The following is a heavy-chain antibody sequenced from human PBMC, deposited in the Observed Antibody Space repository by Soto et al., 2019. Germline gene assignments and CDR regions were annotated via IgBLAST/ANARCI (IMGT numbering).Heavy chain of an antibody. Sequence: EVQLVESGGGLVQPGGSLRLSCATSGFTFSDHYMDWVRQAPGKGLEWVGRTRNKDKSYTTEYAASVKGRFTISRDDSKNLLFLQMNSLQTEDTAVYYCAGAYFDYWGQGTLVTVSS. V-gene: IGHV3-72*01. J-gene: IGHJ4*02. CDR2: TRNKDKSYTT. CDR3: AGAYFDY. CDR1: GFTFSDHY.